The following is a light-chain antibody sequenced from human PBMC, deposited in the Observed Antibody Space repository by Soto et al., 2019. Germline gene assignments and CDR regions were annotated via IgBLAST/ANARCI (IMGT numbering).Light chain of an antibody. CDR3: AAWDNNLGGPA. J-gene: IGLJ2*01. CDR1: NSNIGSKY. CDR2: RNN. V-gene: IGLV1-47*01. Sequence: QSVLTQPPSASGTPGQRVSISCSGSNSNIGSKYVYWYQQLPGTAPKLLMYRNNQRPSGVPDRFSGSKSGTSVSLAISGLRSEDEADYYCAAWDNNLGGPAFGGGTKLTVL.